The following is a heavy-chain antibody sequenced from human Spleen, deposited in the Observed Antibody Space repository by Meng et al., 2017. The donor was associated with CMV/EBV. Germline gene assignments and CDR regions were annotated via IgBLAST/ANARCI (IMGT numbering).Heavy chain of an antibody. D-gene: IGHD2-2*01. Sequence: GESLKISCAASGFTFSTYNMNWVRQAPGKGLEWVSYISSSSLIYYADSVKGRFTISRDNAKSSLYLQMDSLRAEDTAVYYCARDPTGAMYFDYFGQGTLVTVSS. CDR2: ISSSSLI. V-gene: IGHV3-48*04. J-gene: IGHJ4*02. CDR1: GFTFSTYN. CDR3: ARDPTGAMYFDY.